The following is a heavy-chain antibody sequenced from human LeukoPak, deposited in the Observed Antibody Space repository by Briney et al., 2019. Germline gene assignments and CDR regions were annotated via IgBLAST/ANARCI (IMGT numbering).Heavy chain of an antibody. CDR1: GGSISSYY. CDR3: VRYYGSGRDADP. J-gene: IGHJ5*02. D-gene: IGHD3-10*01. CDR2: IFYDGSA. V-gene: IGHV4-59*04. Sequence: SETLSLTCTVSGGSISSYYWSWIRQPPGKGLEWIGSIFYDGSADYHPSLKSRVTISVDTSKNIFSLKVKSVTAADTAVYFCVRYYGSGRDADPWGQGTLVTVSS.